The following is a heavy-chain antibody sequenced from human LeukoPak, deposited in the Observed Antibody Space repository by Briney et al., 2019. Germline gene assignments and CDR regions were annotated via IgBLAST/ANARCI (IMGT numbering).Heavy chain of an antibody. CDR2: ISDDGSTK. J-gene: IGHJ6*03. V-gene: IGHV3-30*01. CDR3: ARARYSSGWIYYMDV. Sequence: GRSLRLSCAASGFTFGSYALHWVRQAPGKGLEWVAVISDDGSTKYYAESVKGRFTISRDNSKNTLYLQMNSLRAEDTAVYYCARARYSSGWIYYMDVWGKETAVTVSS. D-gene: IGHD6-19*01. CDR1: GFTFGSYA.